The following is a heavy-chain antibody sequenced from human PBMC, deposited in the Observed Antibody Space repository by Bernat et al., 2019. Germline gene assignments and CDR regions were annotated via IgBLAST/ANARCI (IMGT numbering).Heavy chain of an antibody. D-gene: IGHD4-17*01. CDR1: GFTFSNYA. CDR2: ISGSGGRT. Sequence: EVQLLESGGGLVQPGGSLRLSCAASGFTFSNYAMSWVRQAPAKGLEWVSAISGSGGRTYYADPVKGRFTISRDNSKNTLYLQVNSLRAEDTAAYYCAKGLSATVTTCSPNWYFDLWGRGTLVTVSS. J-gene: IGHJ2*01. CDR3: AKGLSATVTTCSPNWYFDL. V-gene: IGHV3-23*01.